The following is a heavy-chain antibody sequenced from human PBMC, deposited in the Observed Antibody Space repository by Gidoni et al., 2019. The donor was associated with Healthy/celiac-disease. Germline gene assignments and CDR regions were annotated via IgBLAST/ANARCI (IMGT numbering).Heavy chain of an antibody. CDR3: VKDRGRYCSGGSCHEDYFDY. CDR2: ISSNGGST. Sequence: EVQLVESGGGLVQPGGSLRLSCSASAFTFSSYAMHWVRQAPGKGLEYVSAISSNGGSTYYADSVKGRFTISRDNSKNTLYLQMSSLRAEDTAVYYCVKDRGRYCSGGSCHEDYFDYWGQGTLVTVSS. CDR1: AFTFSSYA. V-gene: IGHV3-64D*06. D-gene: IGHD2-15*01. J-gene: IGHJ4*02.